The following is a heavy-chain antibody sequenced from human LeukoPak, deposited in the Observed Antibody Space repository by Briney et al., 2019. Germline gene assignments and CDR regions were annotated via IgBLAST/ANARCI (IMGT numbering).Heavy chain of an antibody. J-gene: IGHJ4*02. D-gene: IGHD2-2*02. CDR1: VGTLSSYT. CDR2: INPILGVA. Sequence: AAKVSCKASVGTLSSYTISCVRQAPGQGLEWMGRINPILGVANYAQKFQGRVTITADKSTSTAYMELSSLRSEDTAVYYCARRGPPLCSSTSCYIDTFDYWGQGTLVTVSS. CDR3: ARRGPPLCSSTSCYIDTFDY. V-gene: IGHV1-69*02.